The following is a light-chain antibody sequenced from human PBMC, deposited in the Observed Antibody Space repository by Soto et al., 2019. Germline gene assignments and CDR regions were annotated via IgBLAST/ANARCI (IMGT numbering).Light chain of an antibody. J-gene: IGLJ2*01. V-gene: IGLV1-44*01. CDR1: SSNIGSNS. CDR2: SSN. Sequence: QSVLTQPPSASGTLGQRVTISCSGSSSNIGSNSVNWYQQLPGTAPKLLMYSSNQRPSGVPDRFSGSKSGTSASLAISGLQSEDEADYYCAAWDDSLNGVVFGGGTKLTDL. CDR3: AAWDDSLNGVV.